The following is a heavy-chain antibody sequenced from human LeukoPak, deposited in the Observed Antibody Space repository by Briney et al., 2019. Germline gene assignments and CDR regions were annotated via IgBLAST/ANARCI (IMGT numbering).Heavy chain of an antibody. Sequence: PGGSLRLSCAASGFTFSAYEMNWVRQAPGKGLEWLSYISGSGDTIYYAESEKGRFTISRDNAKNSLYLQMSSLRAEDTAVYYCVSAYGGLLDYWGQGTLVTVSS. D-gene: IGHD3-16*01. J-gene: IGHJ4*02. V-gene: IGHV3-48*03. CDR3: VSAYGGLLDY. CDR1: GFTFSAYE. CDR2: ISGSGDTI.